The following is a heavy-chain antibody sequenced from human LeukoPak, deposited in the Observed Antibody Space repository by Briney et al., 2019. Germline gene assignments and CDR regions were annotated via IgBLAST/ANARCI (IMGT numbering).Heavy chain of an antibody. CDR3: AREGSPFYYYYMDV. J-gene: IGHJ6*03. Sequence: GASVKVSCKASGYTFTSYGISWVRQAPGQGLEWMGWISTYNGNTNYAQKLQGRVTMTTDTSTSIVYMELRSLRSDDTAVYYCAREGSPFYYYYMDVWGKGTTVTVSS. CDR1: GYTFTSYG. V-gene: IGHV1-18*01. D-gene: IGHD2-15*01. CDR2: ISTYNGNT.